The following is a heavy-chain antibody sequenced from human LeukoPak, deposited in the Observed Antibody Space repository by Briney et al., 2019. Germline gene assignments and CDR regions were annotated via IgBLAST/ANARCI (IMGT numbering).Heavy chain of an antibody. J-gene: IGHJ4*02. CDR1: GGSSSGYY. CDR3: AIDIVATILAY. D-gene: IGHD5-12*01. CDR2: INHSGST. Sequence: SETLSLTCAVYGGSSSGYYWSWIRQPPGKGLEWIGEINHSGSTNYNPSLKSRVTISVDTSKNQFSLKLSSVTAADTAAYYCAIDIVATILAYWGQGTLVTVSS. V-gene: IGHV4-34*01.